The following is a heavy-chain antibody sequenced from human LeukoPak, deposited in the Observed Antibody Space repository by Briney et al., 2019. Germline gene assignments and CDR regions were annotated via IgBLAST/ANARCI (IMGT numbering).Heavy chain of an antibody. Sequence: PSETLSLTCTVSGGSISSGDYYWSWIRQPPGKGLEWIGYIYYSGSTNYNPSLKSRVTISVDTSKNQFSLKLSSVTAADTAVYYCARGEHNSWYPYYYYMDVWGKGTTVTVSS. V-gene: IGHV4-61*08. CDR1: GGSISSGDYY. D-gene: IGHD6-13*01. CDR3: ARGEHNSWYPYYYYMDV. J-gene: IGHJ6*03. CDR2: IYYSGST.